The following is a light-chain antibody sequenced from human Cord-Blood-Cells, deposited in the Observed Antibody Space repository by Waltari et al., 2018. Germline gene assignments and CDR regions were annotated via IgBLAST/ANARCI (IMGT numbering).Light chain of an antibody. CDR1: KGISNS. Sequence: QMNQYPSTLTASAEDKVTNTCRASKGISNSLAWYQQKPGKAPKLLLYAASRLESGVPSRFSGSGSGTDYTLTISSLQPEDFATYYCQQYYSTPLTFGGGTKVEIK. CDR2: AAS. CDR3: QQYYSTPLT. V-gene: IGKV1-NL1*01. J-gene: IGKJ4*01.